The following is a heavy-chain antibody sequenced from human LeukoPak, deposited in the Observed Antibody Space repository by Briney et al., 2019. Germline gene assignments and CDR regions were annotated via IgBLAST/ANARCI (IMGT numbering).Heavy chain of an antibody. CDR2: ITGSGGST. CDR1: AFTFSNYA. Sequence: GGSLRLSCAASAFTFSNYAMSWVRQAPGKGLEWVSAITGSGGSTYYADSVRGRFTISRDNSKNTLYLQMNSLRAEDTAVYYCAKAYYYGSGSNYKSFDYWGQGTLVTVSS. V-gene: IGHV3-23*01. D-gene: IGHD3-10*01. CDR3: AKAYYYGSGSNYKSFDY. J-gene: IGHJ4*02.